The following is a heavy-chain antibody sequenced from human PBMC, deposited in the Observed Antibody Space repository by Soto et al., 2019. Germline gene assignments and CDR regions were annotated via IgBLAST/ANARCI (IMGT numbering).Heavy chain of an antibody. CDR2: ISYDGSNK. Sequence: QVPLVESGGGVVQPGRSLRLSCAASGFTFSSYGMHWVRPAPGKGLEWVAVISYDGSNKYYADSVKGRFTISRDNSKYTLYLQMNSLRAEDTAVYYCAKDQNTYYDIVTDWGQGTLVTVSS. D-gene: IGHD3-9*01. J-gene: IGHJ4*02. CDR1: GFTFSSYG. V-gene: IGHV3-30*18. CDR3: AKDQNTYYDIVTD.